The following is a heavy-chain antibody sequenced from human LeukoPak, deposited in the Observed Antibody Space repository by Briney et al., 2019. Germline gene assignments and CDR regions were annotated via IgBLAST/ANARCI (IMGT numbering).Heavy chain of an antibody. CDR1: GFTFSSYW. CDR3: ARYCSSTSCYTGPYYYYGMDV. Sequence: PGGSLRLSCAASGFTFSSYWMHWVRQAPGKGLVRVSRINSDGSSTSYADSVKGRFTISRDNAKNTLYLQMNSLRAEDTAVYYCARYCSSTSCYTGPYYYYGMDVWGQGSTVTVSS. V-gene: IGHV3-74*01. J-gene: IGHJ6*02. CDR2: INSDGSST. D-gene: IGHD2-2*02.